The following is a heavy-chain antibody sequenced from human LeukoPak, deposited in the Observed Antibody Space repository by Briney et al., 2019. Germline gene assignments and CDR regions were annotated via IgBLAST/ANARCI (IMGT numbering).Heavy chain of an antibody. J-gene: IGHJ4*02. CDR1: GGSISSGDYY. Sequence: PSQTLSLTCTVSGGSISSGDYYWSWIRQPPGKGLEWIGYIYYSGSTYYNPSLKSRVTISVDTSKNQFSLKLSSVTAADTAVYYCAREDPFGGYDSLDYWGQGTLVTVSS. V-gene: IGHV4-30-4*01. D-gene: IGHD5-12*01. CDR2: IYYSGST. CDR3: AREDPFGGYDSLDY.